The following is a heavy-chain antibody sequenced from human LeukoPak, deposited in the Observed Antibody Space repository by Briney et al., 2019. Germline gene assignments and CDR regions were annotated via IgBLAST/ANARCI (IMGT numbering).Heavy chain of an antibody. CDR2: FDPEDGET. CDR1: GYTLTEIS. V-gene: IGHV1-24*01. J-gene: IGHJ4*02. D-gene: IGHD6-13*01. CDR3: ATVAAAGTFLFDY. Sequence: ASVKVSCKVSGYTLTEISKHWIRQPPGKGLEWMGGFDPEDGETIYAQKFQGRVTMTEDTSTDTAYMELSSLRSEDTSVYYCATVAAAGTFLFDYWGQGTLVTVSS.